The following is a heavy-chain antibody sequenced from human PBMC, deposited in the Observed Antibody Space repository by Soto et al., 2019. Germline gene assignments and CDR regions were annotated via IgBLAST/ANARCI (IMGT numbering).Heavy chain of an antibody. Sequence: ASVKVSCKASGYTFTSYGISWVRQAPGQGLEWMGWISAYNGNTNYAQKLQGRVTMTTDTSTSTAYMELRSLRSDDTAVYYCARCSGGSWYPFYYYYMDVWGKGTTVTVSS. J-gene: IGHJ6*03. V-gene: IGHV1-18*01. CDR2: ISAYNGNT. CDR3: ARCSGGSWYPFYYYYMDV. D-gene: IGHD2-15*01. CDR1: GYTFTSYG.